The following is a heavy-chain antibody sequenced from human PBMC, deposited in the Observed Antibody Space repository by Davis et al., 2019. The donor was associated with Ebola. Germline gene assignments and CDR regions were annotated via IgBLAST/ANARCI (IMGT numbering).Heavy chain of an antibody. CDR1: GYTFTNND. D-gene: IGHD3-16*01. V-gene: IGHV1-8*01. J-gene: IGHJ5*01. CDR3: ARTFGGIDS. CDR2: MNPHSGKT. Sequence: AASVKVSCKASGYTFTNNDINWVRQAPGQGLEWMGWMNPHSGKTGYAPKFQGRVTMTRNTSISTAYMEFSSLRSEDTAMYYCARTFGGIDSWGQGTLVPVSS.